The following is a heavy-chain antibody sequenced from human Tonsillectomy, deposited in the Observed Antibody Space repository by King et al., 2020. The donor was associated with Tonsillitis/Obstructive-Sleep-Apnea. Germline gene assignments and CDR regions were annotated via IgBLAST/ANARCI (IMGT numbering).Heavy chain of an antibody. CDR3: ATTDFYYDSSGYYPFNY. V-gene: IGHV4-59*08. Sequence: VQLQESGPGLVKPSETLSLTCTVSGGSIRSYYWSWIRQPPGKGLDWIGYICYSGSTNYNPSPKSRVTISVDTSKNQFSLKLTSVTAADTAVYYCATTDFYYDSSGYYPFNYWGQGTLVTVSS. CDR1: GGSIRSYY. J-gene: IGHJ4*02. CDR2: ICYSGST. D-gene: IGHD3-22*01.